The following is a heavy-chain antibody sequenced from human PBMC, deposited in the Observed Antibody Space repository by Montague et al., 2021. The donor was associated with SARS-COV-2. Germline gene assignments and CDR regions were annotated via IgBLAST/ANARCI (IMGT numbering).Heavy chain of an antibody. CDR3: ATLIYRYGAFDY. CDR2: IKQDGSEA. D-gene: IGHD4/OR15-4a*01. CDR1: GFTFNNYW. Sequence: SLRLSCAASGFTFNNYWMNWVRQTPGKGLEWVANIKQDGSEAYYMDSVKGRFTISRDNAKKSLHLQMSRLRDEDTAVYYCATLIYRYGAFDYWGQGTLVIVSS. J-gene: IGHJ4*02. V-gene: IGHV3-7*01.